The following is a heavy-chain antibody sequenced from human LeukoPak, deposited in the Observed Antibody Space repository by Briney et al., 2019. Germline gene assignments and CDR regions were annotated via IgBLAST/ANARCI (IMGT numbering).Heavy chain of an antibody. Sequence: SQTLSLTCAISGDSFSSNSAAWNWITQSPSRGLEWMGRTYYRSKWYTDYAVSVKSRITINPDTSKNQFSLQLNSVTPEDTALYYCASDQDGFEYWGQGTLVTVSS. CDR3: ASDQDGFEY. CDR2: TYYRSKWYT. J-gene: IGHJ4*02. V-gene: IGHV6-1*01. CDR1: GDSFSSNSAA.